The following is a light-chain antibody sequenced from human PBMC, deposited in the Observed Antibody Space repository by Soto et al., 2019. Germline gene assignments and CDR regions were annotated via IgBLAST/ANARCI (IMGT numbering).Light chain of an antibody. CDR1: QSITNY. CDR2: AIS. Sequence: DIRMTQSPSSLSASVGDRVTITCRASQSITNYLNWYQQKPGKDPKLLMYAISTLQSGVTSRFGGSGSGTQFTLTISSLQPDDFATYYCQQSYSTPYTFGQGTKVDIK. V-gene: IGKV1-39*01. J-gene: IGKJ2*01. CDR3: QQSYSTPYT.